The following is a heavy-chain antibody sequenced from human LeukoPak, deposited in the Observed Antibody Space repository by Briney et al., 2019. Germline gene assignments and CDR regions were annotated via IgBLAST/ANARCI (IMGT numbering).Heavy chain of an antibody. Sequence: PGGSLRPSCGASEFTFSSYWMHWVRQAPGKGQVWVSRIHSDGGSTSYADSVKGRYTISRDNAKNTLYLQMNSLRDEDTAVYYCTTGGGGYADNVAFDYWGQGTLVTVSS. D-gene: IGHD6-19*01. CDR3: TTGGGGYADNVAFDY. CDR1: EFTFSSYW. J-gene: IGHJ4*02. CDR2: IHSDGGST. V-gene: IGHV3-74*01.